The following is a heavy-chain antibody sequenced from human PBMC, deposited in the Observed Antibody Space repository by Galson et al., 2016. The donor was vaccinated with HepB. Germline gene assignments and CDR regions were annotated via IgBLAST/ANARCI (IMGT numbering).Heavy chain of an antibody. CDR1: GFTFTSYG. D-gene: IGHD3-10*01. Sequence: SLRLSCAAPGFTFTSYGMHWVRQAPGKGLEWVAIISYDGSNDYYADSVKGRFTISRDNSNNTLFLQMNSLRAEDTAVYYCAKEALWFGELRLDYFDYWGQGTLVTVSS. J-gene: IGHJ4*02. V-gene: IGHV3-30*18. CDR3: AKEALWFGELRLDYFDY. CDR2: ISYDGSND.